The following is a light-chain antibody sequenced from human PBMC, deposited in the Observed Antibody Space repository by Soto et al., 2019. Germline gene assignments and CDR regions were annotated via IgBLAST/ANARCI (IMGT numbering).Light chain of an antibody. CDR3: CSFVGVANDV. J-gene: IGLJ1*01. CDR2: NVT. V-gene: IGLV2-23*02. Sequence: QSALTQPASVSGSPGQSITIACSGNAVSYQLGSWYQQQPGKAPKLILYNVTRRPSGVSNRFSGFKSGTTASLKITGLQDEDEADYYCCSFVGVANDVFGNGTKVTVL. CDR1: GNAVSYQL.